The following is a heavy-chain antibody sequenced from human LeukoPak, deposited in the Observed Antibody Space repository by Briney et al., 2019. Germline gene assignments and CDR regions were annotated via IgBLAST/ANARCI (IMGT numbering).Heavy chain of an antibody. CDR1: GFTFSSYS. CDR2: ISWNSGII. V-gene: IGHV3-9*01. CDR3: AKDSGSTWTHFDC. J-gene: IGHJ4*02. D-gene: IGHD6-13*01. Sequence: PGGSLRLSCAGSGFTFSSYSMNWVRQAPGKGLEWVSGISWNSGIIGYADSVRGRFTISRDNAKNSLYLQMNSLRAEDTALYYCAKDSGSTWTHFDCWGQGTLVTVS.